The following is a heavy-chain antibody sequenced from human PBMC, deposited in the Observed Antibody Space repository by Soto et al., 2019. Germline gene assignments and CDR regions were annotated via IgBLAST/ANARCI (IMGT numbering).Heavy chain of an antibody. CDR3: ARDGQWLVNYYYYGMDV. CDR1: GGTFSSYA. D-gene: IGHD6-19*01. V-gene: IGHV1-69*13. J-gene: IGHJ6*02. Sequence: ASVKVSCKASGGTFSSYAISWVRQAPGQGLEWMGGIIPIFGTANYAQKFQGRVTITADESTSTAYMELSSLRSEDTAVYYCARDGQWLVNYYYYGMDVWGQGTTVTVSS. CDR2: IIPIFGTA.